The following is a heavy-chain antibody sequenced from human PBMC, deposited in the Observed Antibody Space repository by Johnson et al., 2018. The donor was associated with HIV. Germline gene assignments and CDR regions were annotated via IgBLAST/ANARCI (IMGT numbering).Heavy chain of an antibody. CDR2: IGTIFDT. J-gene: IGHJ3*02. Sequence: VQLVESGGGLVQPGGSLRLSCAASGFTFSTYDMHWVRQAPGKGLEWVSFIGTIFDTQYAGSVKGRFTTSRDNDKNSFFLQMNSLRDAETAVYYCARGLGWDTNLAFDIWGQGTVVTVSS. CDR1: GFTFSTYD. CDR3: ARGLGWDTNLAFDI. D-gene: IGHD4-11*01. V-gene: IGHV3-13*01.